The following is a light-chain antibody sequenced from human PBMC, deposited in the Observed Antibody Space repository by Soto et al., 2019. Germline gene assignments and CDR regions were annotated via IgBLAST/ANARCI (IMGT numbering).Light chain of an antibody. CDR2: QTS. J-gene: IGKJ4*01. CDR1: QYINTR. Sequence: EIVLTQSPATLSSFPGDRVTLSCRASQYINTRLAWYQHRPGQAPRLLIYQTSLRAAGIPARFSASGSGTDFTLTITDVQPEDFAVYYCQRYGSSSLSFGGGTRVEI. CDR3: QRYGSSSLS. V-gene: IGKV3D-11*03.